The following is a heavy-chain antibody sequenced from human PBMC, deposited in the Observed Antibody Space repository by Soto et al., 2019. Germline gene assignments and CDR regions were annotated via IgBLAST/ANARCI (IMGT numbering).Heavy chain of an antibody. D-gene: IGHD2-2*01. V-gene: IGHV1-69*01. CDR2: IIPISGTA. J-gene: IGHJ6*02. CDR1: GGTFSSYA. Sequence: QVQLVQSGAEVKKPGSSVKVSCKASGGTFSSYAISWVRQAPGQGLEWMGGIIPISGTANYAQKFQGRVTMTADESTSTAYMERSSRRSEDTAVYYGARSQGSSTSLEIYYYYYYGMDVWGQGTTVTVSS. CDR3: ARSQGSSTSLEIYYYYYYGMDV.